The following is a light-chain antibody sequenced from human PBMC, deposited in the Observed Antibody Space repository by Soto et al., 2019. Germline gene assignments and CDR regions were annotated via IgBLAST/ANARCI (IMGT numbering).Light chain of an antibody. Sequence: DIQMTQSPSSLSASVGDRVTITCRASQTISSYFNWYQQSPGKAPKLLIYAASSLQSGVPSRFSGSGSGTDFTLTISSLQPEDFATYYCQQSSNIPYTFGQGTKLEIK. CDR2: AAS. CDR1: QTISSY. CDR3: QQSSNIPYT. V-gene: IGKV1-39*01. J-gene: IGKJ2*01.